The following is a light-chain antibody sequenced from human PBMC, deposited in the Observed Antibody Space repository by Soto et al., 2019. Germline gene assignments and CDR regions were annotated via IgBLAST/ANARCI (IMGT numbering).Light chain of an antibody. Sequence: EIVLTQSPGTLSFSPGERATLSCRASQSVTSTYFAWYQQKPGQAPRLLIYGASARATGIPDRFSGSGSGTDFTLTISRLEPEDFAVYFCQQYGSSPPYTFGQGTKLEIK. CDR1: QSVTSTY. J-gene: IGKJ2*01. V-gene: IGKV3-20*01. CDR2: GAS. CDR3: QQYGSSPPYT.